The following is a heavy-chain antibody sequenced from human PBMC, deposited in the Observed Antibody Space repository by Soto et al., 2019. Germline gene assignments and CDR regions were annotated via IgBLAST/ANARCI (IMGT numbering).Heavy chain of an antibody. CDR3: ARYFRNSCSGATCIYFDY. D-gene: IGHD2-15*01. CDR2: ISANNGDT. V-gene: IGHV1-18*01. Sequence: QVPLVQSGAEVKEPGASVRVSCKASGYTFSSYGFSWVRQAPGQGLEWVAWISANNGDTNPAEKFQGKVTVTTDTSTTTAYMELRSLTFDDTAVYFGARYFRNSCSGATCIYFDYWGQGNLVTVSS. J-gene: IGHJ4*02. CDR1: GYTFSSYG.